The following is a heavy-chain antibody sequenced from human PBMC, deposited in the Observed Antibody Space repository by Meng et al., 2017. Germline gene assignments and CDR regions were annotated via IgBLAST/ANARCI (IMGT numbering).Heavy chain of an antibody. J-gene: IGHJ4*02. D-gene: IGHD2-15*01. CDR3: ATKRYCSGGSCYFFDY. CDR1: GGSFSGYY. V-gene: IGHV4-34*01. CDR2: INHSGST. Sequence: SETLSLTCAVYGGSFSGYYWSWIRQPPGKGLEWIGEINHSGSTNYNPSLKSRVTISVDTSKNLFSLKLSSVTAADTAVYDCATKRYCSGGSCYFFDYWGQGTLVTVSS.